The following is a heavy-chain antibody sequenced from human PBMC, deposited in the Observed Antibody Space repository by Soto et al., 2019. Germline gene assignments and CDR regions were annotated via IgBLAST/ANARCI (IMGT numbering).Heavy chain of an antibody. CDR1: GYTFTSYG. Sequence: GASVKVSCEASGYTFTSYGISWVRQAPGQGLEWMGWVNAYNGNTNYAQKFQGRVTMTTDTSTSTAYMELRSLRSDDTAVYYCAREAVSGRTGFDYWGQGTLVTVSS. V-gene: IGHV1-18*01. J-gene: IGHJ4*02. D-gene: IGHD6-19*01. CDR3: AREAVSGRTGFDY. CDR2: VNAYNGNT.